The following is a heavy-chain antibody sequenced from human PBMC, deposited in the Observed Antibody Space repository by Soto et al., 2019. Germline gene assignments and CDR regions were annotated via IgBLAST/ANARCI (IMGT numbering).Heavy chain of an antibody. J-gene: IGHJ6*02. CDR3: AREPIVVVTFVTDYYYYGMDV. D-gene: IGHD2-21*02. CDR1: GGSFSGYY. Sequence: KPSETLSLTCAVYGGSFSGYYWSWIRQPPGKGLEWIGEINHSGSTNYNPSLKSRVTTSVDTSKNQFSLKLSSVTAADTAVYYCAREPIVVVTFVTDYYYYGMDVWGQGTTVTVSS. CDR2: INHSGST. V-gene: IGHV4-34*01.